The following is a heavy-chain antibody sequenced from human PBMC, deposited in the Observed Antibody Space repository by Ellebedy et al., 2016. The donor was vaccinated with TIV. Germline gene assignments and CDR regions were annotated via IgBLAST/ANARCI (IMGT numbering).Heavy chain of an antibody. J-gene: IGHJ4*02. Sequence: MPSETLSLTCGVYGGSFSGYYWSWIRQPPGKGLEWIGEINHSGSTNYNPSLKSRVTISVDTSKNQFSLKLSSVTAADTAVYYCARVIAVAGGVYFDYWGQGTLVTVSS. CDR1: GGSFSGYY. D-gene: IGHD6-19*01. CDR2: INHSGST. V-gene: IGHV4-34*01. CDR3: ARVIAVAGGVYFDY.